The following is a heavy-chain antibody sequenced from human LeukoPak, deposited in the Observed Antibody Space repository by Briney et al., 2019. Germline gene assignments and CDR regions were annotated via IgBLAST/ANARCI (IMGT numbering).Heavy chain of an antibody. D-gene: IGHD1-26*01. CDR3: AKARIVGATNYGMDV. CDR1: GFTLSSYA. Sequence: GGSLRLSCAASGFTLSSYAMSWVRQAPGKGLEWVSAISGSGGSTYYADSVKGRFTISRDNSKNTLYLQMNSLRAEDTAVYYCAKARIVGATNYGMDVWGQGTTVTVSS. V-gene: IGHV3-23*01. CDR2: ISGSGGST. J-gene: IGHJ6*02.